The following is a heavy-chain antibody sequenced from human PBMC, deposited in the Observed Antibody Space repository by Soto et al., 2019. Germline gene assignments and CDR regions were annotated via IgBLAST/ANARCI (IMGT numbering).Heavy chain of an antibody. J-gene: IGHJ5*02. CDR1: GGSFSGYY. CDR3: ARVSLYCSGGSCPPRWFDP. D-gene: IGHD2-15*01. CDR2: INHSGST. V-gene: IGHV4-34*01. Sequence: SETLSLTCAVYGGSFSGYYWSWIRQPPGKGLEWIGEINHSGSTNYNPSLKSRVTISVDTSKNQFSLKLSSVTAADTAVYYCARVSLYCSGGSCPPRWFDPWGQGTLVTVSS.